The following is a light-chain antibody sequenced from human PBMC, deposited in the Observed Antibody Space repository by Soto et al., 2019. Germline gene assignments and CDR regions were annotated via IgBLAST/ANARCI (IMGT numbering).Light chain of an antibody. V-gene: IGLV1-44*01. CDR2: SNN. CDR1: SSNIGSNT. CDR3: AAWDDSLNLYV. Sequence: QSVLTQPPSASGTPGQRVTISCSGSSSNIGSNTVNWYQQLPGTAPKLLLHSNNQRPSGVPDRFSGSRSGTSASLAISGLQSEDEADYYCAAWDDSLNLYVFGTGTKLTVL. J-gene: IGLJ1*01.